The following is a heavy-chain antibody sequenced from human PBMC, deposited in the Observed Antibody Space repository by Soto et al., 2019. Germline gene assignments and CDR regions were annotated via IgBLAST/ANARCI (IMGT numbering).Heavy chain of an antibody. CDR3: ARDVVIVGARRYYYYGTHV. J-gene: IGHJ6*02. CDR1: GYTFTGYY. D-gene: IGHD1-26*01. V-gene: IGHV1-2*04. CDR2: INPNSGGT. Sequence: GASVKVSCKACGYTFTGYYMHWVRQAPGQGLEWMGWINPNSGGTNYAQKFQGWVTMTRDTSISTAYMELSRLRSDDTAVYYCARDVVIVGARRYYYYGTHVRGQATTVTLSS.